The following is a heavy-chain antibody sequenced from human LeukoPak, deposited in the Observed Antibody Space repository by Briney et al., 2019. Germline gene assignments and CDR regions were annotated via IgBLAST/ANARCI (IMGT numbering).Heavy chain of an antibody. J-gene: IGHJ4*02. Sequence: ASVKVSCKASGYTFTGYCMHWVRQAPGQGLEWMGWINPKSGGTNYAQKFQGRVTMTRDTSISTTYMELSRLRSDDTAVYYCARDLGISGWYAPPLGYFDYWGQGTLVTVSS. D-gene: IGHD6-19*01. V-gene: IGHV1-2*02. CDR2: INPKSGGT. CDR3: ARDLGISGWYAPPLGYFDY. CDR1: GYTFTGYC.